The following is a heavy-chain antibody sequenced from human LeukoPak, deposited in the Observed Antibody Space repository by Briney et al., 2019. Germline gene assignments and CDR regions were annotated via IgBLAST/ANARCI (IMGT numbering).Heavy chain of an antibody. V-gene: IGHV3-33*06. D-gene: IGHD3-9*01. J-gene: IGHJ4*02. CDR3: AKDQYDMLTGPTYYFDY. CDR1: GFTFSSFG. Sequence: PRGSLRLSCAASGFTFSSFGMHWVRQAPGKGLEWVAVIWFDGTNKYYADSVKGRFTISRDNSKKTLYLQMNSLRAEDMAVYYCAKDQYDMLTGPTYYFDYWGQGTLVTVSS. CDR2: IWFDGTNK.